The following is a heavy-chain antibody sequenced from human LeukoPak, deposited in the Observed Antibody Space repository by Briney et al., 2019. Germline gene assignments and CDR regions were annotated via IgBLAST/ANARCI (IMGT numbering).Heavy chain of an antibody. Sequence: SETLSLTCTVFGGSICSYYWSWIRQPPGKGLKWIGYIYYSGSTNYNPSLKTRVTISVDTSKNQFSLKLSSVTAADTAVYYCVARALRRRKDYYGMDVWGKGTTVTVSS. V-gene: IGHV4-59*01. CDR2: IYYSGST. CDR3: VARALRRRKDYYGMDV. J-gene: IGHJ6*04. CDR1: GGSICSYY. D-gene: IGHD4-17*01.